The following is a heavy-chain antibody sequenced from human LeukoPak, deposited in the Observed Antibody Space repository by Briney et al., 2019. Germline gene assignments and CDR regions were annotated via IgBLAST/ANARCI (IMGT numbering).Heavy chain of an antibody. D-gene: IGHD3-10*01. CDR3: AKVYSGSYSHFDY. V-gene: IGHV3-23*01. CDR2: ISGSGGNT. CDR1: GFTFSSCA. Sequence: PGGSLRLSCATSGFTFSSCAMNWVRQAPGKGLEWVSSISGSGGNTYYADSVKGRFTISRDYSKNTLYLQMNSLRAEDTAVYYCAKVYSGSYSHFDYWGQGTLVTVSS. J-gene: IGHJ4*02.